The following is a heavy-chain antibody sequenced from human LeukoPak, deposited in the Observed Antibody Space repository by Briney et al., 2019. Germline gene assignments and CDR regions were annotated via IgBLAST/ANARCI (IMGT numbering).Heavy chain of an antibody. Sequence: GGSLRLSCAASGFTFNRYGMSWVRQAPGKGLEWVSAISGSGGTTYYVDSVKGRFTLSRDNFKNTLSLQMNSLRAEDTAVYYCVRDRDWGFDYWGQGTLVTVSS. D-gene: IGHD3/OR15-3a*01. CDR2: ISGSGGTT. CDR1: GFTFNRYG. V-gene: IGHV3-23*01. J-gene: IGHJ4*02. CDR3: VRDRDWGFDY.